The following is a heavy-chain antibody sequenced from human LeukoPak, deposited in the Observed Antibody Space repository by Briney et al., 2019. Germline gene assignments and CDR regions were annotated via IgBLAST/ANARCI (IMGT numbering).Heavy chain of an antibody. J-gene: IGHJ6*02. CDR1: GYTFTSYG. D-gene: IGHD2-2*01. CDR3: ASTSTPRYCSSTSCYDSYYYYYYGMDV. CDR2: ISAYNGNT. Sequence: ASVKVSCKASGYTFTSYGISWVRQAPGQGLEWMGWISAYNGNTNYAQKLQGRVTMTTDTSTSTAYMELRSLRSEDTAVYYCASTSTPRYCSSTSCYDSYYYYYYGMDVWGQGTTVTVSS. V-gene: IGHV1-18*01.